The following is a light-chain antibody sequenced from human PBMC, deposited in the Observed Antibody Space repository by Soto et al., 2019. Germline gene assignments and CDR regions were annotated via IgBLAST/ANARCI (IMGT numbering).Light chain of an antibody. CDR1: SSDVGSYNL. V-gene: IGLV2-23*02. CDR3: CSYAGSSTYVV. J-gene: IGLJ2*01. Sequence: QSVLTQPASVSGSPGQSITISCTGTSSDVGSYNLVSWYQQHPGKAPKLMIYEVSERPSGVSNRFSGSKSGNTASLTISGLQAEDEADYYCCSYAGSSTYVVFGGGTKVTVL. CDR2: EVS.